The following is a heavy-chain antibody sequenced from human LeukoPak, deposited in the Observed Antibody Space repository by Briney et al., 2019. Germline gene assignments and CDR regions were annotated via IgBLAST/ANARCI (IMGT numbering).Heavy chain of an antibody. CDR3: AAAGWLQFNVDY. Sequence: PGGSLRLSCAASGFTFSSYGMHWVRQAPGKGLEWVAVISYDGSNKYYADSVKGRFTISRDNSKNTLYLQMNSLRAEDTAVYYCAAAGWLQFNVDYWGQGTLVTVSS. D-gene: IGHD5-24*01. J-gene: IGHJ4*02. V-gene: IGHV3-30*03. CDR2: ISYDGSNK. CDR1: GFTFSSYG.